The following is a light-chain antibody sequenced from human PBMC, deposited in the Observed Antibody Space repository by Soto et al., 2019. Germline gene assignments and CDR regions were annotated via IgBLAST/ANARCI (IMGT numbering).Light chain of an antibody. J-gene: IGKJ1*01. CDR1: QTISSW. CDR2: AAS. V-gene: IGKV1-39*01. CDR3: HQSYSTPQT. Sequence: DIQMTQSPSTLSGSVGDRVTITCRASQTISSWLAWYQQKPGKAPKLLIYAASSLRSGVPSRISGSGSGTDFTLTISSLQPEDFATYYCHQSYSTPQTFGQGTKVDIK.